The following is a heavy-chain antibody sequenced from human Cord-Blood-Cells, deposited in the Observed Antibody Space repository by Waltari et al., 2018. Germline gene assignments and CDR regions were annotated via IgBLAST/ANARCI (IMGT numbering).Heavy chain of an antibody. J-gene: IGHJ4*02. CDR3: ARYGNVKGDY. V-gene: IGHV6-1*01. CDR2: TYYRSKWYN. D-gene: IGHD1-1*01. Sequence: QVQLQQSGPGLVKPSPTLSLTCSISGARCSTHSAAWNCIRQSPSRRLEWVGSTYYRSKWYNDYAVSVKSRITINPDTSKNQFSLQLNSVTPEDTAVYYCARYGNVKGDYWGQGTLVTVSS. CDR1: GARCSTHSAA.